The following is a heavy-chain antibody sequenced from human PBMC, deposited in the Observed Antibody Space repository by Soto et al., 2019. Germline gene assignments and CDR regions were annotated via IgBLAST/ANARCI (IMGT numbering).Heavy chain of an antibody. CDR1: SGSISGYY. CDR2: IYSSGTT. D-gene: IGHD3-3*01. Sequence: QVQLQESGPGLVKPSETLSLSCTVSSGSISGYYWSWIRQPPGKGLEWIGSIYSSGTTYYNPSLKSRVTMSVATSKIQFSLNLSYVTAADTAVYYCARQASYDFWDGRFYYNYYMDVWGKGTPVTVSS. V-gene: IGHV4-59*08. J-gene: IGHJ6*03. CDR3: ARQASYDFWDGRFYYNYYMDV.